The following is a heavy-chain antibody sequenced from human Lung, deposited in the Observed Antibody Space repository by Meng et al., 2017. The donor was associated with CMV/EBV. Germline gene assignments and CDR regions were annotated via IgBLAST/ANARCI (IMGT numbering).Heavy chain of an antibody. Sequence: SGDSVPTTLPAWTWIRQSPSRGLEWLGRTYYRSKWYTDYAVSVKSRIAINPDTSKNQFSLQLNSVTPEDTAVYYCARDWRGYYFDYWAQGTLVTVSS. CDR2: TYYRSKWYT. J-gene: IGHJ4*02. CDR3: ARDWRGYYFDY. CDR1: GDSVPTTLPA. D-gene: IGHD5-12*01. V-gene: IGHV6-1*01.